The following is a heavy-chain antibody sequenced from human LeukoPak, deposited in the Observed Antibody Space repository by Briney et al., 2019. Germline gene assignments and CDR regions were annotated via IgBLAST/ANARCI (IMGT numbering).Heavy chain of an antibody. CDR2: IVVGSGNT. Sequence: SVKVSCKASGFTFSNSAVQWLRQPRGQRLEWIGWIVVGSGNTNYAQKFQERVTITRDMSTSTAYMELSSLRSEDTAVYYCATDYYDSSGYYYGSNWFDPWGQGTLVTVSS. D-gene: IGHD3-22*01. J-gene: IGHJ5*02. CDR1: GFTFSNSA. CDR3: ATDYYDSSGYYYGSNWFDP. V-gene: IGHV1-58*01.